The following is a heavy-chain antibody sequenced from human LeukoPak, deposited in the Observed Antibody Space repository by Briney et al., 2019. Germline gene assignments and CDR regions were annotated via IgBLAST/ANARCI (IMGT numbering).Heavy chain of an antibody. CDR3: ARAYYDILTGYSRSYFDY. V-gene: IGHV3-7*04. J-gene: IGHJ4*02. Sequence: GESLKISCAASGFTFSSYWMSWVRQAPGKGLEWVANIKQDGSEKYYVDSVKGRFTISRDNAKNSLYLQMNSLRAEDTAVYYCARAYYDILTGYSRSYFDYWGQGTLVTVSS. CDR2: IKQDGSEK. CDR1: GFTFSSYW. D-gene: IGHD3-9*01.